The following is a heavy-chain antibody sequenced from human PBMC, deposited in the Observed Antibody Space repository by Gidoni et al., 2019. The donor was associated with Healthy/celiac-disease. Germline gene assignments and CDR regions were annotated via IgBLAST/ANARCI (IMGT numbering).Heavy chain of an antibody. CDR1: GGSFSCYY. CDR3: ARDLTYYYGSGRYYYYGMDV. J-gene: IGHJ6*02. Sequence: QVQLQQWGAGLLKPSETLSLTCAVYGGSFSCYYWRWIRQPPGKGLEWIGEINHSGSTNYNPSLKSRVTISVDTSKNQFSLKLSSVTAADTAVYYCARDLTYYYGSGRYYYYGMDVWGQGTTVTVSS. V-gene: IGHV4-34*01. CDR2: INHSGST. D-gene: IGHD3-10*01.